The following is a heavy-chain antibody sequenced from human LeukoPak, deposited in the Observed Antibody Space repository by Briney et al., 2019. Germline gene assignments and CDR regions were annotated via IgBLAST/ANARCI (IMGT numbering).Heavy chain of an antibody. Sequence: ASVKVSCKASGYTFTTYAINWVRQAPGQGLEWMGWINTNTGNPTYAQGLTGRFVLSLETSVSTAYLQISSLKPEDRAVYYCARAVGCGSGLCYSVYWGQGTLVTVSS. D-gene: IGHD2-8*02. J-gene: IGHJ4*02. V-gene: IGHV7-4-1*02. CDR2: INTNTGNP. CDR1: GYTFTTYA. CDR3: ARAVGCGSGLCYSVY.